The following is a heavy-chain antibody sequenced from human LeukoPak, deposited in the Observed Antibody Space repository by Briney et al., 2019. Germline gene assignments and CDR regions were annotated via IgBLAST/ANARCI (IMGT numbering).Heavy chain of an antibody. CDR2: ISYDGSNK. CDR1: GIXLSSYD. V-gene: IGHV3-30-3*01. J-gene: IGHJ3*02. D-gene: IGHD3-10*01. CDR3: AKDRGVWAFDI. Sequence: GGSLRLSCAASGIXLSSYDMHWVRQAPGKALEWVAVISYDGSNKDYADSVKGRFTISRDNSKNTLDLQMNSLRAEDTAVYYCAKDRGVWAFDIWGQGTMVTVSS.